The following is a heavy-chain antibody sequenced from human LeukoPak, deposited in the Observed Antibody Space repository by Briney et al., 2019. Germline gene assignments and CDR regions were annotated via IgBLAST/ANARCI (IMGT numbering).Heavy chain of an antibody. CDR3: AKGVVGHVVGS. Sequence: SGGSLRLSCAASGFTFSTYAMSWVGQAPGKGLEWISGISGSGGTHYAHSVKARFTISRDNSKNTLYLQMYSLRAEDTAVYYCAKGVVGHVVGSWGQGTLVTVSS. CDR1: GFTFSTYA. D-gene: IGHD3-16*01. V-gene: IGHV3-23*01. J-gene: IGHJ4*02. CDR2: ISGSGGT.